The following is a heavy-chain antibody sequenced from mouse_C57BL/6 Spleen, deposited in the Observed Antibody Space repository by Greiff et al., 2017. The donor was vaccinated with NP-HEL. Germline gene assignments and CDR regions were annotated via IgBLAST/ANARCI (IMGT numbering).Heavy chain of an antibody. CDR1: GFTFSDYG. V-gene: IGHV5-17*01. D-gene: IGHD1-1*01. Sequence: EVHLVESGGGLVKPGGSLKLSCAASGFTFSDYGMHWVRQAPEKGLEWVAYISSGSSTIYYADTVKGRFTISRDNAKNTLFLQMTSLRSEDTAMYYCSYGSSYDWYFDVWGTGTTVTVSS. CDR2: ISSGSSTI. CDR3: SYGSSYDWYFDV. J-gene: IGHJ1*03.